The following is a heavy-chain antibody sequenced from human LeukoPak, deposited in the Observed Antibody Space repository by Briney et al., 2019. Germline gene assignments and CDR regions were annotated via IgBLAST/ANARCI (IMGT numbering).Heavy chain of an antibody. CDR1: GFTFSSYG. Sequence: PGRSLRLSCAASGFTFSSYGMHWVRQAPGKGLEWVAVIWYDGSNKYYADSVKGRFTISRENSKNTLYLQMNSLRAEDTAVYYCARGAQWDYYDSSGYGLDYWGQGTLVTVSS. CDR2: IWYDGSNK. V-gene: IGHV3-33*01. D-gene: IGHD3-22*01. J-gene: IGHJ4*02. CDR3: ARGAQWDYYDSSGYGLDY.